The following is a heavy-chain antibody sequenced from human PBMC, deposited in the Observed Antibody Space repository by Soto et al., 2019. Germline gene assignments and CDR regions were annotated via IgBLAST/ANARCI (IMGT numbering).Heavy chain of an antibody. CDR2: ISGNGGSA. V-gene: IGHV3-23*01. CDR3: AKDRTWDYYDSKKAFHFHY. Sequence: GGSLRLSCAASGFTVSSNYMSWVRQAPGKGLEWASIISGNGGSAYYADPVKGRFTISRDNSKNTLYLEMNSLRAEDTAVYYCAKDRTWDYYDSKKAFHFHYWGQGTLVTVS. D-gene: IGHD3-22*01. J-gene: IGHJ4*02. CDR1: GFTVSSNY.